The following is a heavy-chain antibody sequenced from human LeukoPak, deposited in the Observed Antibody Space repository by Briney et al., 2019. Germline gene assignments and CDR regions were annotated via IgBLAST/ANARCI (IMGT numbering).Heavy chain of an antibody. CDR1: GYSFSNYW. J-gene: IGHJ4*02. D-gene: IGHD1-7*01. V-gene: IGHV5-51*01. CDR2: IYPGDSDT. CDR3: ARREATTEYFDF. Sequence: GESLKISCKGSGYSFSNYWIAWVRQTPGKGLEWMGVIYPGDSDTRYNPSFQGQVPISADRSFGTAYLQWSSLKASNSAMYYCARREATTEYFDFWGQGTLVTVSS.